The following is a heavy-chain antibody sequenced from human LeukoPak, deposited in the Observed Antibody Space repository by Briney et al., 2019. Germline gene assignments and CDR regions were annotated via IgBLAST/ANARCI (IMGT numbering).Heavy chain of an antibody. J-gene: IGHJ6*03. D-gene: IGHD3-10*01. CDR3: AKDPMWFGEGDYKYYMDV. CDR2: ISGSGAKA. V-gene: IGHV3-23*01. Sequence: GSLRLACAAPKFTFSTSALSWVRQAPGRGLEWVSGISGSGAKAYYSDSVKGRFTISRDNSKSMLYLQMNSLRVEDTALYYCAKDPMWFGEGDYKYYMDVWGRGTTVTVSS. CDR1: KFTFSTSA.